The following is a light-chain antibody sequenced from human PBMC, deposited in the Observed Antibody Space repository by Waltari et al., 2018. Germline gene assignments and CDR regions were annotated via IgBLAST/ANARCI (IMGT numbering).Light chain of an antibody. CDR1: QSVTSIS. CDR3: QQYDGEVVT. Sequence: TLSCRASQSVTSISLSWYQQKLGQAPRLLIYGTSSRATGTPDRFSGSGSGTDFTLTISRLEPEDVAVYYCQQYDGEVVTFGGGTKVEI. V-gene: IGKV3-20*01. J-gene: IGKJ4*01. CDR2: GTS.